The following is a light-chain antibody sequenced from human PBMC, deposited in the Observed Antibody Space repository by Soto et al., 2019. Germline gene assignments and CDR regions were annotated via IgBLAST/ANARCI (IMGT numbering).Light chain of an antibody. Sequence: QSALTQPASVSASPGQSITISCTGTNNDIGNYKYVSWYQQHPGKAPKLLIYEISNRPSGISNRFSASKSGNTASLTISGLKVEDEAHYHCSSYTTSSPVIFGGGTKVTVL. CDR3: SSYTTSSPVI. J-gene: IGLJ2*01. CDR1: NNDIGNYKY. V-gene: IGLV2-14*01. CDR2: EIS.